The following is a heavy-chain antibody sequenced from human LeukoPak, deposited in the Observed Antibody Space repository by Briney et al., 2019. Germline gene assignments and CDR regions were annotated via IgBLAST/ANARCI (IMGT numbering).Heavy chain of an antibody. CDR3: ATTSDTSGKPDY. J-gene: IGHJ4*02. CDR1: TNYF. D-gene: IGHD3-22*01. Sequence: GEALQISFKGFTNYFIGWVRQMPGTGLEWMGIIYPADSDTRYSPSFQGQVTISADKSISTAYLQWSSLKASDTAMYYCATTSDTSGKPDYWGQGTLVTVSS. CDR2: IYPADSDT. V-gene: IGHV5-51*01.